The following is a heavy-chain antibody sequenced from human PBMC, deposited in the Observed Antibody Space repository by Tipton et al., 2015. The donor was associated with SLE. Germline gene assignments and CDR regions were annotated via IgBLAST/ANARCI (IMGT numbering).Heavy chain of an antibody. J-gene: IGHJ6*03. D-gene: IGHD3-3*01. CDR2: IWYDGSNK. V-gene: IGHV3-33*01. CDR1: GFTFSSYG. Sequence: RSLRLSCAASGFTFSSYGMHWVRQAPGKGLEWVAVIWYDGSNKYYADSVKGRFTISRDNSKNTLYLQMNSLRAEDTAVYYCARVSYYDFWSGYPYPYYYYYYMDVWGKGTTVTVSS. CDR3: ARVSYYDFWSGYPYPYYYYYYMDV.